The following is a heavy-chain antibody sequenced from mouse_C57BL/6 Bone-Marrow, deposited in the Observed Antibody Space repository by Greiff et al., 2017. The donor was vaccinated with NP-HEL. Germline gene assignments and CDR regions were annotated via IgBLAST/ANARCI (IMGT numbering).Heavy chain of an antibody. Sequence: EVHLVESEGGLVQPGSSMKLSCTASGFTFSDYYMAWVRQVPEKGLEWVANINYDGSSTYYLDSLKSRFIISRDNAKNILYLQMSSLKSEDTATYYCARDHYYGGPYWYFDVWGTGTTVTVSS. V-gene: IGHV5-16*01. D-gene: IGHD1-2*01. CDR1: GFTFSDYY. J-gene: IGHJ1*03. CDR2: INYDGSST. CDR3: ARDHYYGGPYWYFDV.